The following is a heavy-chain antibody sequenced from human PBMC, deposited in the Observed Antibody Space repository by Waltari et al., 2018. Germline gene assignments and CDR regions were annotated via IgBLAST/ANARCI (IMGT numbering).Heavy chain of an antibody. CDR1: GYSISSGYY. CDR2: IYHSGST. D-gene: IGHD3-22*01. Sequence: QVQLQESGPGLVKPSETLSLTCAVSGYSISSGYYWGWIRQPPGKGLEWIGSIYHSGSTYYNPALKSRVTMSVDTSKNQFSLKLSSVTAADTAVYYCARVGYYDSSGYYYVGIDYWGQGTLVTVSS. J-gene: IGHJ4*02. CDR3: ARVGYYDSSGYYYVGIDY. V-gene: IGHV4-38-2*01.